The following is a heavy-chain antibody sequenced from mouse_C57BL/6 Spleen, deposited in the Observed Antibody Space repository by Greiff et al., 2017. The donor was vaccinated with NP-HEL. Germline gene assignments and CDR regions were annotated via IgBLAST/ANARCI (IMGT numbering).Heavy chain of an antibody. D-gene: IGHD1-1*01. CDR1: GYAFSSSW. CDR2: IYPGDGDT. J-gene: IGHJ2*01. V-gene: IGHV1-82*01. Sequence: QVQLQQSGPELVKPGASVKISCKASGYAFSSSWMNWVKQRPGKGLEWIGRIYPGDGDTNYNGKFKGKATLTADKSSSTAYMQLSSLTSEDSAVYFCARGPYYYGSSISFDYWGQGTTLTVSS. CDR3: ARGPYYYGSSISFDY.